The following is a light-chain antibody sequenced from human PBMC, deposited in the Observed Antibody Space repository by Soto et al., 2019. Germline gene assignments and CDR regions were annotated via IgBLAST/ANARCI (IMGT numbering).Light chain of an antibody. CDR3: QQADSFPFT. V-gene: IGKV1-12*01. Sequence: DIQMTQSPSSVSASIGDRVTFTCRASQDIGKWLAWYQQKPGKAPRLLIYEASTLQSWVPSRFSGTGSGTEFTLTISSLQPEDFATYFCQQADSFPFTFGPGTRVDVK. CDR2: EAS. CDR1: QDIGKW. J-gene: IGKJ3*01.